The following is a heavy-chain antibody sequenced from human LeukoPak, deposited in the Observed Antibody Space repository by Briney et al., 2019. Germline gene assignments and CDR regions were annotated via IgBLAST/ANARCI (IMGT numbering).Heavy chain of an antibody. CDR3: VCRIGGAPQ. J-gene: IGHJ4*02. Sequence: PGGSLRLSCAASGFTFSSYAMSWVRQAPGKGLEWVSAISGSCGSTYYADSVKGRFTISRDNSKNTLYLQMNSLRADDTAVYYCVCRIGGAPQWGQGTLVTVSS. CDR2: ISGSCGST. CDR1: GFTFSSYA. D-gene: IGHD1-26*01. V-gene: IGHV3-23*01.